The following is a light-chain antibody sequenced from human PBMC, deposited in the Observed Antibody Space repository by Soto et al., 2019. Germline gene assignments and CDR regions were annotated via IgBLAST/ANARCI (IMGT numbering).Light chain of an antibody. CDR1: SNDIGAYKY. J-gene: IGLJ1*01. CDR2: EVS. CDR3: SSYTTGSTLYV. Sequence: QSALTQPASVSGSPGQSITISCTGSSNDIGAYKYVSWYQQYPGKAPKLIIFEVSNRTSGVSHRFSGSKSGNTASLTIAGLQAEDEADYHCSSYTTGSTLYVFGGGTKVTVL. V-gene: IGLV2-14*01.